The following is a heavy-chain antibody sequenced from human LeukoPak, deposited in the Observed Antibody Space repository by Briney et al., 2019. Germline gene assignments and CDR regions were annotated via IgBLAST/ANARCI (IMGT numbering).Heavy chain of an antibody. D-gene: IGHD6-13*01. CDR2: IMPLFAAA. CDR3: ARGDLEAAAGTVDYYMDV. CDR1: GGTFSNYI. Sequence: SVKVSCKASGGTFSNYIFNWVRQAPGQGLEWMGGIMPLFAAADYAQNFQGRVTITTDESTSTVYMELSRLRSDDTAVYYCARGDLEAAAGTVDYYMDVWGKGTTVTVSS. J-gene: IGHJ6*03. V-gene: IGHV1-69*05.